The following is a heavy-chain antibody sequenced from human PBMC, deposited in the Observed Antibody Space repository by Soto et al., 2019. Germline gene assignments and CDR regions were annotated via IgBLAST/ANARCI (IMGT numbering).Heavy chain of an antibody. Sequence: PGGSLRLSCAASGFTFSSYAMHWVRQAPGKGLEWVAVISYDGSNKYYADSVKGRFTISRDNSKNTLYLQMNSLRAEDTAVYYCARESRHCSSTSCYIDYWGQGTLVTVSS. CDR2: ISYDGSNK. J-gene: IGHJ4*02. D-gene: IGHD2-2*02. V-gene: IGHV3-30-3*01. CDR1: GFTFSSYA. CDR3: ARESRHCSSTSCYIDY.